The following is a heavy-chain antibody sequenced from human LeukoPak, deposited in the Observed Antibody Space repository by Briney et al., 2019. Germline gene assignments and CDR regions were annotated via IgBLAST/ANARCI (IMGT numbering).Heavy chain of an antibody. J-gene: IGHJ4*02. Sequence: GGSLRLSCAASGFTFNSYVMNWVRQAPGEGLEWVSSISSRSSSISYAGAVRGRFTISRGSANLYLHMSSLRVDDTGVYYCARERGWTHYSDYWGQGTLVTVSS. V-gene: IGHV3-21*01. D-gene: IGHD5-18*01. CDR3: ARERGWTHYSDY. CDR2: ISSRSSSI. CDR1: GFTFNSYV.